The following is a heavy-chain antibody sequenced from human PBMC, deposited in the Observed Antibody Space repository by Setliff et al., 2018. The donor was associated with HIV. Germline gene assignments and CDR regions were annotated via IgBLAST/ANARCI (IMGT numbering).Heavy chain of an antibody. J-gene: IGHJ6*02. D-gene: IGHD3-10*01. CDR3: ARTSARGVYYYYGMDV. CDR2: IYPGDPDT. Sequence: PGESLKISCKGSGYSFTSYWIGWVRQMPGKGLEWMGIIYPGDPDTRYSPSFQGQVTISADKSISTAYLQWSSLKASDTAMYYCARTSARGVYYYYGMDVWGQGTTVTVS. CDR1: GYSFTSYW. V-gene: IGHV5-51*01.